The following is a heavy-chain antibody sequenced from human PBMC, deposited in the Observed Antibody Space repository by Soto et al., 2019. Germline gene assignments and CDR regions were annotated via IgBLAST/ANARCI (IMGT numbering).Heavy chain of an antibody. Sequence: QVQLVQSGAEVKKPGSSVKVSCKASGGTFSSYGISWVRQAPGQGLEWMGGIIPIFDTANYAQKFQGRVTFTADESTSTAYMELSSLRSEDTAVYYCARHDCISSSCYYYYYYGLDVWGLVTTVTVSS. CDR2: IIPIFDTA. CDR1: GGTFSSYG. V-gene: IGHV1-69*12. D-gene: IGHD2-2*01. J-gene: IGHJ6*02. CDR3: ARHDCISSSCYYYYYYGLDV.